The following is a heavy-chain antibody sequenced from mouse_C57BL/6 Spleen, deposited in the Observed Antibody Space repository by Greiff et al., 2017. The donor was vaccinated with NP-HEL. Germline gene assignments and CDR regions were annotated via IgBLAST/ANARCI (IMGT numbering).Heavy chain of an antibody. D-gene: IGHD2-3*01. CDR2: INPNNGGT. J-gene: IGHJ4*01. Sequence: EVQLQQSGPELVKPGASVKMSCKASGYTFTDYNMHWVKQSHGKSLEWIGYINPNNGGTSYNQKFKGKATLTVNKSSSTAYMVLRSLTSEDSAVYYCAEGWLGTMDYWGQGTSVTVSS. V-gene: IGHV1-22*01. CDR1: GYTFTDYN. CDR3: AEGWLGTMDY.